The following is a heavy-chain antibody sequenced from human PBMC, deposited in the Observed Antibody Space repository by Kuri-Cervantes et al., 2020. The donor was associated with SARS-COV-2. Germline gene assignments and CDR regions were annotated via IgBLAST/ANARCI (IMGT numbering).Heavy chain of an antibody. CDR1: GYIFTSYY. D-gene: IGHD6-13*01. V-gene: IGHV1-69*05. J-gene: IGHJ4*02. Sequence: SVKVSCKASGYIFTSYYIHWVRQAPGQGLEWMGGIIPIFGTANYAQKFQGRVTITTDESTSTAYMELSSLRSEDTAVYYCAREGGSSSPYFDYWGQGTLVTVSS. CDR3: AREGGSSSPYFDY. CDR2: IIPIFGTA.